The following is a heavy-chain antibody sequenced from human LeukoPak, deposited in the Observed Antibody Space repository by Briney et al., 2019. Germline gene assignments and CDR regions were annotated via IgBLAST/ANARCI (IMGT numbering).Heavy chain of an antibody. Sequence: GGALRLSCAASRFTLSSYAIHWVRQAPGKGLEWVAVISYDGSNKYYAHSVKGRFTISRDNSKNTLYLQKNRLRAQDTAVYYCEMRNLGYCSSTSCYVPFDYWGQGTLVTVSS. CDR2: ISYDGSNK. CDR1: RFTLSSYA. CDR3: EMRNLGYCSSTSCYVPFDY. D-gene: IGHD2-2*01. V-gene: IGHV3-30*04. J-gene: IGHJ4*02.